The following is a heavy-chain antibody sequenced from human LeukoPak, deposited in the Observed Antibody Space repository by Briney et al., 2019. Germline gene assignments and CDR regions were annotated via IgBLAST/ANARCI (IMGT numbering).Heavy chain of an antibody. D-gene: IGHD1-26*01. CDR2: IYGDGGT. Sequence: GGSLRLSCAASGFTVSSNYMSWVRQAPGKGLEWVSVIYGDGGTCYADSVKGRFTISRDNSKNTLSLQMNGLRAEDTAVYYCARGLVGAPAFDFWGQGTLVTVSS. CDR1: GFTVSSNY. J-gene: IGHJ4*02. CDR3: ARGLVGAPAFDF. V-gene: IGHV3-53*01.